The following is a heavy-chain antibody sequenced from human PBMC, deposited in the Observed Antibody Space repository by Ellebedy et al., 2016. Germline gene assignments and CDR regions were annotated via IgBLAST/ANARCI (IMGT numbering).Heavy chain of an antibody. V-gene: IGHV4-34*01. J-gene: IGHJ5*02. Sequence: SETLSLXXAVHGGSFSGYYWSWLRQSPGKGLEWIGEINHSGDTNYNPSLKSRVTISVDTSKNQVSLQLNSLTATDTAVYYCARGGRYILVQVSPLSDVGAYWFNPWGPGTRVTVSS. CDR2: INHSGDT. CDR3: ARGGRYILVQVSPLSDVGAYWFNP. D-gene: IGHD3-22*01. CDR1: GGSFSGYY.